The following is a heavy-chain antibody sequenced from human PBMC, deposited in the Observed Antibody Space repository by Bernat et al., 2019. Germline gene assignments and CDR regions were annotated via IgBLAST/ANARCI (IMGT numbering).Heavy chain of an antibody. CDR2: RKQDGSEK. CDR1: GFTVSSYW. Sequence: EVQLVESGGGLVQPGGSLRLSCAAAGFTVSSYWMSWVRQAPGKGLEWVANRKQDGSEKYYVDSVKGRFTISRDNAKNSLYLQMNSLRAEDTAVYYCARDQAYYDILTGPYYYSYGMYVWGQGTTVTVSS. J-gene: IGHJ6*02. CDR3: ARDQAYYDILTGPYYYSYGMYV. V-gene: IGHV3-7*01. D-gene: IGHD3-9*01.